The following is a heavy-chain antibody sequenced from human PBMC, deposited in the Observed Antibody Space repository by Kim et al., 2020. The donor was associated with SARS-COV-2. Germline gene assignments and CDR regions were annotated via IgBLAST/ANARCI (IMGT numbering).Heavy chain of an antibody. CDR1: GFTFSSYA. J-gene: IGHJ4*02. Sequence: GGSLRLSCAASGFTFSSYAMSWVRQAPGKGLEWVSAISGSGGSTYYADSVKGRFTISRDNSKNTLYLQMNSLRAEDTAVYYCAKESRAGITMILVVITTWYYFDYWGQGTLVTVSS. V-gene: IGHV3-23*01. D-gene: IGHD3-22*01. CDR3: AKESRAGITMILVVITTWYYFDY. CDR2: ISGSGGST.